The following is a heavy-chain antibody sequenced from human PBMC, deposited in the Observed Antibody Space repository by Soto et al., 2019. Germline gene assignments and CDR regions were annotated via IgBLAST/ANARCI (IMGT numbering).Heavy chain of an antibody. CDR2: ISAYNGNT. J-gene: IGHJ6*02. Sequence: QVQLVQSGAEVKKPGASVKVSCKASGYTFTSYGISWVRQAPGQGLEWMGWISAYNGNTNYAQKLQGRVTMTTDTSTSTAYMELRSLRSDDTAVYYCARDPWYSSGWYLSYYYGMDVWGPGTTVTVSS. CDR3: ARDPWYSSGWYLSYYYGMDV. D-gene: IGHD6-19*01. V-gene: IGHV1-18*01. CDR1: GYTFTSYG.